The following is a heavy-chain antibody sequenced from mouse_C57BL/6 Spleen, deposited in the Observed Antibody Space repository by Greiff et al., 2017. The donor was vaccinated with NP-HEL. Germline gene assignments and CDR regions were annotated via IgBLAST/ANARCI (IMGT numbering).Heavy chain of an antibody. D-gene: IGHD4-1*01. J-gene: IGHJ2*01. CDR2: INYDGSST. CDR3: ARHNWDDYFDY. Sequence: EVKLVESEGGLVQPGSSMKLSCTASGFTFSDYYMAWVRQVPEKGLEWVANINYDGSSTYYLDSLKSRFIISRDNAKNILYLQMSSLKSEDTATYDCARHNWDDYFDYWGQGTTLTVSS. CDR1: GFTFSDYY. V-gene: IGHV5-16*01.